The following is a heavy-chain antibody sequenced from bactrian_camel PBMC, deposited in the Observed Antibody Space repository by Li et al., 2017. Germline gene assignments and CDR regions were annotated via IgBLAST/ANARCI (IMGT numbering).Heavy chain of an antibody. J-gene: IGHJ4*01. Sequence: LVESGGGLVQPGGSLRLSCAASGFSFRTYFITWVRQAPGKGLEWVSSINSDGSNTYYVDSAKGRFTVSRDNVENTVYLQMNSLKSEDTALYYCATYYVGMWYFNYWGQGTQVTVS. CDR1: GFSFRTYF. CDR2: INSDGSNT. CDR3: ATYYVGMWYFNY. D-gene: IGHD2*01. V-gene: IGHV3-2*01.